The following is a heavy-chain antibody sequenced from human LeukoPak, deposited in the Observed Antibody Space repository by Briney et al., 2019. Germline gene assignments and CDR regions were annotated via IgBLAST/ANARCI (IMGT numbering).Heavy chain of an antibody. Sequence: RPGGSLRLSCAASGFTFSSYSMNWVRQAPGKGLEWVAVISYDGSNKYYADSVKGRFTISRDNSKNTLYLQMNSLRAEDTAVYYCARDQTAAAGIDYWGQGTLVTVSS. CDR2: ISYDGSNK. V-gene: IGHV3-30*03. D-gene: IGHD6-13*01. CDR1: GFTFSSYS. J-gene: IGHJ4*02. CDR3: ARDQTAAAGIDY.